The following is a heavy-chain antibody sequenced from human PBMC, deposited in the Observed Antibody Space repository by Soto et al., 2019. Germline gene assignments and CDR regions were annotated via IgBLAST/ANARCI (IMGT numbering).Heavy chain of an antibody. D-gene: IGHD3-10*01. Sequence: TGGSLRLSCAASGFTFSSFGVHWVRQAPGKGLEWVAVIWNDGNNRRYGDAVRGRFTVSSDNSKNTVYLQMDSLRVEDTAMYYCARDRELGRTSPYFDFWGQGTLVTVSS. CDR3: ARDRELGRTSPYFDF. CDR1: GFTFSSFG. V-gene: IGHV3-33*01. J-gene: IGHJ4*02. CDR2: IWNDGNNR.